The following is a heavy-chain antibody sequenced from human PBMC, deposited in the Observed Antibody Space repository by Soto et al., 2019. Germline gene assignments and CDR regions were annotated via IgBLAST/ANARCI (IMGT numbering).Heavy chain of an antibody. Sequence: QVTLKESGPVLVKPTETLTLTCTVSGFSLSNARMGVSWIRQPPGKALEWLAHIFSNDEKSNSTSLKSRLTISKDTSKSQVVLTMPNIDPVAPATYSCARIRMEWLTRGVFDPWGQGTLFTVSS. CDR2: IFSNDEK. CDR3: ARIRMEWLTRGVFDP. J-gene: IGHJ5*02. V-gene: IGHV2-26*01. CDR1: GFSLSNARMG. D-gene: IGHD3-3*01.